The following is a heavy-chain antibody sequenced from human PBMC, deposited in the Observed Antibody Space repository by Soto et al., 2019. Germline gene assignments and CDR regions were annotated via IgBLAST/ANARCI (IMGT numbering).Heavy chain of an antibody. V-gene: IGHV3-30*18. CDR1: GFTFSSYG. CDR3: AKASAIDYCSGGSCYSDYYYGMDV. CDR2: ISYDGSNK. J-gene: IGHJ6*02. Sequence: GGSLRLSCAASGFTFSSYGMHWVRQAPGKGLEWVAVISYDGSNKYYADSVKGRFTISRDNSKNTLYLQMNSLRAEDTAVYYCAKASAIDYCSGGSCYSDYYYGMDVWGQGTLVTVSS. D-gene: IGHD2-15*01.